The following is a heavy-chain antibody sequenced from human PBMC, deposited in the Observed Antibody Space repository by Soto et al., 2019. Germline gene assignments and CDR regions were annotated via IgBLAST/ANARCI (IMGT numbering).Heavy chain of an antibody. CDR1: GYTFTSYA. J-gene: IGHJ6*02. CDR3: ASSYYGSGNPKDYYYGMDV. D-gene: IGHD3-10*01. CDR2: INAGNGNT. Sequence: QVQLVQSGAEVKKPGASVKVSCKASGYTFTSYAMHWVRQAPGQRLEWMGWINAGNGNTKYSQKFQGRVTITRDTSASTAYVELSSLRSEDTAVYYCASSYYGSGNPKDYYYGMDVWGQGTTVTVSS. V-gene: IGHV1-3*01.